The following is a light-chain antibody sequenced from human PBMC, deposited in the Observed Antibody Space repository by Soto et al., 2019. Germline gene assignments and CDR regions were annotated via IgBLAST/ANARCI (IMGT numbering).Light chain of an antibody. J-gene: IGKJ3*01. V-gene: IGKV1-27*01. CDR1: QGISNY. CDR3: HKYNSALFT. CDR2: AAS. Sequence: DIQMTQSPSSLSASVGDRVTITCRASQGISNYLAWYQQKPGKVPKLLIYAASTLQSGVPSRFSGSGSGTDFTLTISCLQPEDVATYYCHKYNSALFTFGPGTKVDIK.